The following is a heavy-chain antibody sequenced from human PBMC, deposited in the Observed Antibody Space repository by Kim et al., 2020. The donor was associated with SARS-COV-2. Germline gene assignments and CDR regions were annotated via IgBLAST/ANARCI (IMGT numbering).Heavy chain of an antibody. Sequence: AQKLQGGVTMTTDTSTSTAYMELRSLKSDDTAVYYCARDLSSWLDKWFDPWGQGTLVTVSS. CDR3: ARDLSSWLDKWFDP. J-gene: IGHJ5*02. V-gene: IGHV1-18*01. D-gene: IGHD6-13*01.